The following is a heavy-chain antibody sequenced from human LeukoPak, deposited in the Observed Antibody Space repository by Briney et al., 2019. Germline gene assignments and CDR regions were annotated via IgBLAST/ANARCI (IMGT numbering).Heavy chain of an antibody. V-gene: IGHV3-21*01. CDR2: ISSSSSYI. J-gene: IGHJ4*02. Sequence: GGSLRLSCAASGFTFSSYSMNWVRQAPGKGLEWVSSISSSSSYIYYADSVKGRFTISRDNAKNSLYLQMNSLRAEDTAVYYCALNMQWLGRFDYWGQGTLVTVSS. CDR3: ALNMQWLGRFDY. CDR1: GFTFSSYS. D-gene: IGHD6-19*01.